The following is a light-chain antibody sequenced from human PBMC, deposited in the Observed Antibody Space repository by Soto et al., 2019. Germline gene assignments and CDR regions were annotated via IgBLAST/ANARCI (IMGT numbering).Light chain of an antibody. CDR3: KQTDSLPIT. CDR2: DAS. CDR1: QDISNY. Sequence: DIQMTQSPSSLSASVGDRVTITCRASQDISNYLNWYQQRPGKAPKLLIYDASNLERGVPSRFSGTRSGTHFTFAITSLQPEDFATYYCKQTDSLPITFGQGTRLEI. V-gene: IGKV1-33*01. J-gene: IGKJ5*01.